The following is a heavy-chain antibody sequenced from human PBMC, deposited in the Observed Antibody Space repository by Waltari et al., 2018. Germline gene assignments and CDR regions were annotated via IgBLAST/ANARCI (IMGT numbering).Heavy chain of an antibody. D-gene: IGHD4-17*01. V-gene: IGHV3-9*03. J-gene: IGHJ4*02. CDR2: ISWNSGSI. Sequence: EVQLVESGGGLVQPGRSLRLSCAASGFTFDDYAMHWVRHAPGKGLEWVSGISWNSGSIGYADSVKGRFTISRDNAKNSLYLQMNSLRAEDMALYYCAKADYGGNSGALDYWGQGTLVTVSS. CDR1: GFTFDDYA. CDR3: AKADYGGNSGALDY.